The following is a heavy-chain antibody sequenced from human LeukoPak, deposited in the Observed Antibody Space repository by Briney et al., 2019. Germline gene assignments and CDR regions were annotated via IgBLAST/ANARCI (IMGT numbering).Heavy chain of an antibody. CDR3: ARGNSWFDFDY. CDR2: IYYSGST. Sequence: SETLSLTCTVSGGSISSYYWSWIRQPPGKGLEWIGSIYYSGSTNYNPSLKSRVTISVDTSKNQFSLKLSSVTAADTAVYYCARGNSWFDFDYWGQGTLVTVSS. CDR1: GGSISSYY. V-gene: IGHV4-59*01. D-gene: IGHD6-13*01. J-gene: IGHJ4*02.